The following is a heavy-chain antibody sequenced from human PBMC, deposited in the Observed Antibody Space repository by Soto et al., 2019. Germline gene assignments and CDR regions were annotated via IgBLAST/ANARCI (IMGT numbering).Heavy chain of an antibody. D-gene: IGHD4-17*01. CDR1: GYTFVSYV. CDR3: ARKDHGVKSDHDY. CDR2: ISAYNGDT. V-gene: IGHV1-18*01. J-gene: IGHJ4*02. Sequence: QVQLVQSAAEVKKPGASVKVSCKASGYTFVSYVITWVRQAPGQGLEWMGWISAYNGDTNYAPKFQARLTMTTDKATGNAYMDLRSLRSDDTAVYYCARKDHGVKSDHDYRGQGTLVTVSS.